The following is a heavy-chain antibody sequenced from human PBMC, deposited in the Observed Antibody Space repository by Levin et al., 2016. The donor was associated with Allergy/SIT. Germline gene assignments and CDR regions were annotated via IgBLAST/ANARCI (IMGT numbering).Heavy chain of an antibody. CDR3: ARAMPRPQTYYYDSSGYVFDY. Sequence: SVKVSCKASGGTFSSYAISWVRQAPGQGLEWMGGIIPIFGTANYAQKFQGRVTITADESTSTAYMELSSLRSEDTAVYYCARAMPRPQTYYYDSSGYVFDYWGQGTLVTVSS. CDR2: IIPIFGTA. D-gene: IGHD3-22*01. V-gene: IGHV1-69*13. CDR1: GGTFSSYA. J-gene: IGHJ4*02.